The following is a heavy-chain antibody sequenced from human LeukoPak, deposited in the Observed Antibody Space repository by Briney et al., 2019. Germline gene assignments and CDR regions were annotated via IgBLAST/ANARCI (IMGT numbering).Heavy chain of an antibody. D-gene: IGHD5-24*01. J-gene: IGHJ4*02. Sequence: GGSLRLSCAASGFTFSSYEMNWVRQAPGKGLEWVSYISSSGRTKYYADSVKGRFTISRDNAKNSLYLQMNSLRAEDTAVYYCARDEGGWLQPFDYWGQGTLVTVSS. CDR2: ISSSGRTK. CDR3: ARDEGGWLQPFDY. CDR1: GFTFSSYE. V-gene: IGHV3-48*03.